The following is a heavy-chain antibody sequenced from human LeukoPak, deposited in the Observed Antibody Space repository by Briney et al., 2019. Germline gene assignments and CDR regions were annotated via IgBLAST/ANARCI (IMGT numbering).Heavy chain of an antibody. D-gene: IGHD2-2*01. V-gene: IGHV3-21*01. J-gene: IGHJ4*02. CDR3: ARDPGVPAAVLDY. Sequence: GGSLRLSCAASGFTFSSYSMNWVRQAPGKGLEWVSSISSSSSYICYADSVKGRFTISRDNAKNSLYLQMNSLRAEDTAVYYCARDPGVPAAVLDYWGQGTLVTVSS. CDR2: ISSSSSYI. CDR1: GFTFSSYS.